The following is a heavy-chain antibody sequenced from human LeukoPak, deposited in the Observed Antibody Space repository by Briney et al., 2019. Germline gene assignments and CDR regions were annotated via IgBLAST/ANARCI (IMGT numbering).Heavy chain of an antibody. V-gene: IGHV3-11*04. CDR1: GFTFSDYY. CDR3: ARAKYYYDSSGYHSPFDY. J-gene: IGHJ4*02. D-gene: IGHD3-22*01. CDR2: ISSSGSTI. Sequence: GSLRLSCAASGFTFSDYYMSWIRQAPGKGLEWVSYISSSGSTIYYADSVKGRFTISRDNAKNSLYLQMNSLRAEDTAVYYCARAKYYYDSSGYHSPFDYWGQGTLVTVSS.